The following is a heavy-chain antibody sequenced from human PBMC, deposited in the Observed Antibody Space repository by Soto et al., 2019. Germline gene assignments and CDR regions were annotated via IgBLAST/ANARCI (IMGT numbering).Heavy chain of an antibody. D-gene: IGHD6-19*01. CDR3: ARLHSSGWYHY. CDR1: GYIFTSYY. Sequence: ASVKVSCKTSGYIFTSYYIHWVRQAPGQGLEWMGIINPSGGTTTYAQKFQGRVTMTRDTSTSTVYMELSSLRSEDTAVYYCARLHSSGWYHYWGQGTLVTVSS. V-gene: IGHV1-46*01. CDR2: INPSGGTT. J-gene: IGHJ4*02.